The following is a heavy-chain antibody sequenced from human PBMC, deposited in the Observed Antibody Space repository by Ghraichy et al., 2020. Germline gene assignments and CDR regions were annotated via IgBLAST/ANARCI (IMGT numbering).Heavy chain of an antibody. CDR2: IYPGDSDI. J-gene: IGHJ4*02. CDR1: GYIFTTYW. CDR3: ARRSAYTGYEDFDN. V-gene: IGHV5-51*01. Sequence: GESLNISCKGSGYIFTTYWIGWVRQMPGKGLEWMGIIYPGDSDIRYSPSFQGQVTFSADKSINTAYLQWSSLKASDTAMYYCARRSAYTGYEDFDNWGQGTLVTVSS. D-gene: IGHD5-12*01.